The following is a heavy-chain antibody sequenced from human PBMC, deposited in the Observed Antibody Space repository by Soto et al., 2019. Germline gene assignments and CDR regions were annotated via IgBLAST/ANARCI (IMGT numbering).Heavy chain of an antibody. J-gene: IGHJ2*01. Sequence: QVQLVQSGTEVKKPGSSVKVSCKASGGTFSRYAINWVRQAPGQGLEWLGGITPIFGTPNYAQKFQGRVTITXXGXTXIAYMELRRLRSEDTAVYYCAQTLGLAVSGPGRFDLWGRGTLVTVTS. CDR1: GGTFSRYA. D-gene: IGHD6-19*01. V-gene: IGHV1-69*05. CDR2: ITPIFGTP. CDR3: AQTLGLAVSGPGRFDL.